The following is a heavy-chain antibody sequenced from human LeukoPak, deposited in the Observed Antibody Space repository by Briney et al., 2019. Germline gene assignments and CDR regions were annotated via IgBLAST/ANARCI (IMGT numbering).Heavy chain of an antibody. CDR3: ARDLGTSGWYTFDF. Sequence: SQTPTLTCAISGDSVSSKNGAWNWIRQSPSRGLERLGRTYYRSKWYDEYADSVKGRVTISPDTSKNQFSLHVYSVTPEDTAVYYCARDLGTSGWYTFDFWGQGTLVTVSS. D-gene: IGHD6-19*01. V-gene: IGHV6-1*01. J-gene: IGHJ5*01. CDR1: GDSVSSKNGA. CDR2: TYYRSKWYD.